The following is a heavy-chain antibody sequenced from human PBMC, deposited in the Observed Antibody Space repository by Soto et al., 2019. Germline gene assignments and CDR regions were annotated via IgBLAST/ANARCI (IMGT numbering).Heavy chain of an antibody. Sequence: QITLKESGPTLVKPTQTLTLTCTFSGISLSTSGGGVGWIRQPPGKALEWLGVIYWDDDKRYSPSLKSRLTITKDPSKIQVVLTMTNMDPVDTATYYCAHSVYDTSGYSDWGQGTLVTVSS. CDR3: AHSVYDTSGYSD. J-gene: IGHJ4*02. CDR1: GISLSTSGGG. D-gene: IGHD3-22*01. V-gene: IGHV2-5*02. CDR2: IYWDDDK.